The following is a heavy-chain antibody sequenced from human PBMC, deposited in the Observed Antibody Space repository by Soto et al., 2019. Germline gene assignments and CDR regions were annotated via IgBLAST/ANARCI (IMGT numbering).Heavy chain of an antibody. J-gene: IGHJ3*02. CDR1: GFSLSTSGVG. CDR3: AHRRDNRYNWNDGYDAFDI. V-gene: IGHV2-5*02. D-gene: IGHD1-1*01. Sequence: QITLKESGPTLVKPTQTLTLTCTFSGFSLSTSGVGVGWIRQPPGKALEWLALIYWDDDKRYTPSLKSRLTITKDTTKNQVVLTMNNMYPVDTATYYCAHRRDNRYNWNDGYDAFDIWGQGTMVTVAA. CDR2: IYWDDDK.